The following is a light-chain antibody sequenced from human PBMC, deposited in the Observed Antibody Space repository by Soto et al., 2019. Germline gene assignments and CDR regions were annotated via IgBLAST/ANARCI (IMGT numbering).Light chain of an antibody. CDR1: QSINGNY. CDR3: QQCGSLPGT. Sequence: EIVLTQSPGTLSLSPGDRATLSCRASQSINGNYLHWYQQKPGQAPRLLIFGTSSRATGIPDRFIGGGSGTDFNLTISRLEPEDFAVYYCQQCGSLPGTFGQGTKVESK. CDR2: GTS. J-gene: IGKJ1*01. V-gene: IGKV3-20*01.